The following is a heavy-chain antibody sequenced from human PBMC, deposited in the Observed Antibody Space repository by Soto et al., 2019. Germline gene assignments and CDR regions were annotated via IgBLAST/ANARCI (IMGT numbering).Heavy chain of an antibody. D-gene: IGHD2-2*01. J-gene: IGHJ6*03. CDR3: ARSLLAEGYCSSTSCYGVYYYYYMDV. CDR2: IYYSGST. Sequence: SETLSLTCTVSGGSISSYYWSWIRQPPGKGLEWIGYIYYSGSTNYNPSLKSRVTISVDTSKNQFSLKLSSVTAADTAVYYCARSLLAEGYCSSTSCYGVYYYYYMDVWGKGTTVTVSS. CDR1: GGSISSYY. V-gene: IGHV4-59*01.